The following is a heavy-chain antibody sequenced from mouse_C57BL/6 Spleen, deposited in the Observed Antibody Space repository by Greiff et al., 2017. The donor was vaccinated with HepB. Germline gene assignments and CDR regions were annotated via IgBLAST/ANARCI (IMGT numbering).Heavy chain of an antibody. J-gene: IGHJ3*01. CDR1: GYSFTGYF. V-gene: IGHV1-20*01. CDR2: INPYNGDT. Sequence: LVESGPELVKPGDSVKISCKASGYSFTGYFMNWVMQSHGKSLEWIGRINPYNGDTFYNQKFKGKATLTVDKSSSTAHMELRSLTSEDSAVYYCARGGTTVVPFAYWGQGTLVTVSA. CDR3: ARGGTTVVPFAY. D-gene: IGHD1-1*01.